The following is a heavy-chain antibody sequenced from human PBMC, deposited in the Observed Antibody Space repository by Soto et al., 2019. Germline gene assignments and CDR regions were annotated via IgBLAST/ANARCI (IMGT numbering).Heavy chain of an antibody. V-gene: IGHV6-1*01. Sequence: SETLSLTCAISGDSVSSNSAAWNWIRQSPSRGLEWLGRTYYRSKWYNDYAVSVKSRITINPDTSKNQFSLQLNSVTPEDTAVYYCARVAFSNYYDSSGYYLVPPDQALDIWGQGTMVTVSS. CDR2: TYYRSKWYN. J-gene: IGHJ3*02. D-gene: IGHD3-22*01. CDR1: GDSVSSNSAA. CDR3: ARVAFSNYYDSSGYYLVPPDQALDI.